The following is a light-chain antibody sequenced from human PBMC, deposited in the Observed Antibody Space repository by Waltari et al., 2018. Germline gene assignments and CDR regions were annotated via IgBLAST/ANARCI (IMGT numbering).Light chain of an antibody. CDR2: EGS. Sequence: QSALTPPASVSGSPGQSITISCTGTSSDVGSYHLVSWYQQHPGKAPKLMIYEGSKRPSGVSNRFSGSKSGNTASLTISGLQAEDEADYYCCSYAGSSFYVFGTGTKVTVL. CDR1: SSDVGSYHL. J-gene: IGLJ1*01. CDR3: CSYAGSSFYV. V-gene: IGLV2-23*01.